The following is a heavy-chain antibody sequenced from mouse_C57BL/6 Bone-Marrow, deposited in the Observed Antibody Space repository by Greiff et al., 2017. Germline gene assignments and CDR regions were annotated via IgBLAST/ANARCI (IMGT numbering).Heavy chain of an antibody. J-gene: IGHJ1*03. CDR2: IYPRSGNT. CDR1: GYTFTSYG. D-gene: IGHD1-1*01. V-gene: IGHV1-81*01. Sequence: VKLMESGAELARPGASVKLSCKASGYTFTSYGISWVKQRTGQGLEWIGEIYPRSGNTYYNEKFKGKATLTADKSSSTAYMELRSLTSEDSAVYFCANYYGSSYGYFDVWGTGTTVTVSS. CDR3: ANYYGSSYGYFDV.